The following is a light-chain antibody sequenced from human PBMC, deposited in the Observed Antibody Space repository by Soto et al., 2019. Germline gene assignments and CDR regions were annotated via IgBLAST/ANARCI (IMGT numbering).Light chain of an antibody. V-gene: IGKV3-11*01. Sequence: EIVLTQSPATLSLSPWERATLSCRASQSVCSYLAWYQQKPGQAPRLLIYDASNRATGIPDRFSGSGSGTDFTLTISSLEPEDFAVYYCQQRSNWPLTFGGGTKVEVK. CDR3: QQRSNWPLT. J-gene: IGKJ4*01. CDR1: QSVCSY. CDR2: DAS.